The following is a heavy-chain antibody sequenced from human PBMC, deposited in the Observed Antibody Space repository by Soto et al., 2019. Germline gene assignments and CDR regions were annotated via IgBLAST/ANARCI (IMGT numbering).Heavy chain of an antibody. CDR2: ISGSGGST. J-gene: IGHJ6*03. Sequence: EVQLLESGGGLVQPGGSLRLSCAASGFTFSSYAMSWVRQAPGKGLEWVSAISGSGGSTYYADSVKGRFTISRDNSKNTLYLQMNSLRAADTAVYYCAKGDYCYYYRDVWVKGTTFTVSS. CDR1: GFTFSSYA. V-gene: IGHV3-23*01. CDR3: AKGDYCYYYRDV.